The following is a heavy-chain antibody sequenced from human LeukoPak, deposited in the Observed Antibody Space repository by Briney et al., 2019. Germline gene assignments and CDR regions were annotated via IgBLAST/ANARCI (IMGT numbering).Heavy chain of an antibody. CDR2: ISSGGRTI. Sequence: GGSLRLSCAASGFTFSNYEMNWVRQAPGKGMEWVSYISSGGRTIYYADSVKGRFTISRDNAENSLYLQMNSLRAEDTAVYYCAREYGSGSSRRRFDPWGQGTLVTVSS. J-gene: IGHJ5*02. D-gene: IGHD3-10*01. CDR1: GFTFSNYE. V-gene: IGHV3-48*03. CDR3: AREYGSGSSRRRFDP.